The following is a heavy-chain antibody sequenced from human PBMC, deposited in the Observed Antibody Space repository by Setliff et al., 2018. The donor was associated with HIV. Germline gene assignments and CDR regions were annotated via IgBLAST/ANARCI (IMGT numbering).Heavy chain of an antibody. J-gene: IGHJ4*02. V-gene: IGHV3-11*04. CDR3: ASAVGGNWKYYFDY. D-gene: IGHD1-20*01. CDR2: ISSSGTTI. Sequence: LRLSCAASGFTFSDYYMSWIRQAPGKGLEWVSYISSSGTTIYYADSVKGRFTISRDNAKNSLYLQINSLRAEDTAVYYCASAVGGNWKYYFDYWGQGTLVTVSS. CDR1: GFTFSDYY.